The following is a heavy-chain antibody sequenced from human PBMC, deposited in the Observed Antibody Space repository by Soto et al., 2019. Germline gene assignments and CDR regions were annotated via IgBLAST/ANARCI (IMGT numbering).Heavy chain of an antibody. Sequence: QVQLVESGGGVVQPGRSLRLSCAASGFTFSSYGMHWVRQAPGKGLEWVAVISYDGSNKYYADSVKGRFTISRDNSKNTLHRQMNSLRAEDTAVYYCAKETYSGPLDYWGQGTLGTVSS. CDR3: AKETYSGPLDY. CDR1: GFTFSSYG. J-gene: IGHJ4*02. D-gene: IGHD2-15*01. V-gene: IGHV3-30*18. CDR2: ISYDGSNK.